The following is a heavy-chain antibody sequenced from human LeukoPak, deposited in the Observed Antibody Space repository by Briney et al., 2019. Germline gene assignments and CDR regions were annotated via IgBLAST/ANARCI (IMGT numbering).Heavy chain of an antibody. J-gene: IGHJ4*02. CDR3: ARDFATWYFDY. V-gene: IGHV1-18*01. CDR2: ISTYDGNT. CDR1: GYTFSSYH. Sequence: GASVKVSCKASGYTFSSYHVSWVRQAPGQGLEWMGWISTYDGNTNYAQNFQGRVAMTTDTSTSTAYMELRSLRPDDTAVYYCARDFATWYFDYWGQGTLVTVSS. D-gene: IGHD2-15*01.